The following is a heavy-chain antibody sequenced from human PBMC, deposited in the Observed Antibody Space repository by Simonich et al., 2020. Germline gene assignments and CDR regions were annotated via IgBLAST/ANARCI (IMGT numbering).Heavy chain of an antibody. V-gene: IGHV1-2*02. D-gene: IGHD6-13*01. CDR2: RNPSSGGT. CDR3: ARSHIAAAGTGYFQH. CDR1: GYTFTGYY. Sequence: QVQLVQSGAEVKKPGASVKVSCKASGYTFTGYYMHWVRQAPGQGLEWMGRRNPSSGGTNYAQKVQGRVTRTRDTSISTAYMELSRLRSDDTAVYYCARSHIAAAGTGYFQHWGQGTLVTVSS. J-gene: IGHJ1*01.